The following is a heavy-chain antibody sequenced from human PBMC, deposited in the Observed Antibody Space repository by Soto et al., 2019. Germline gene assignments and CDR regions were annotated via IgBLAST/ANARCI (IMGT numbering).Heavy chain of an antibody. CDR3: ATVRWEIHDGFDI. CDR2: IYHSGMT. D-gene: IGHD4-17*01. CDR1: GGSISTGGYY. J-gene: IGHJ3*02. Sequence: QVQLQESGPGLLKPSQTLSLTCTGSGGSISTGGYYWSWIRQHPGRRLEWIGYIYHSGMTFSNPSLQRRVAIAIDTSKNKFSLKLRSVTAADTAVYYWATVRWEIHDGFDIWGQGTMVSVSS. V-gene: IGHV4-31*03.